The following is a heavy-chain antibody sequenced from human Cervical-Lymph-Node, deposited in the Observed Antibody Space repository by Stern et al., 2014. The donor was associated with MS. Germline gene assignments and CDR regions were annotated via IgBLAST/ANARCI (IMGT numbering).Heavy chain of an antibody. D-gene: IGHD4-23*01. Sequence: QITLKESGPALVKPTQTLTLTCTFSGFSLSTSGMCVGWIRQPPVKALEWLALIDWADDKHYNTSLSTRLTVSKDTSKNQVVLTMTNMDPVDTATYYCVRTSTVLTPYYFDYWGQGTLVTVSS. J-gene: IGHJ4*02. CDR3: VRTSTVLTPYYFDY. V-gene: IGHV2-70*01. CDR1: GFSLSTSGMC. CDR2: IDWADDK.